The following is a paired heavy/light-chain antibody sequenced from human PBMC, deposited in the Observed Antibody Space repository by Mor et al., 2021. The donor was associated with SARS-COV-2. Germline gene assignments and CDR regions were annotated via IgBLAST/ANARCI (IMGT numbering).Light chain of an antibody. J-gene: IGLJ2*01. Sequence: SYVLTQPPSVSVAPGLTARIPCGGDNIGSKNVLWYQQRPGQAPLLVLYDDSVRPSGIPERFSGSNSGNSATLTISGVETGDEADYYCQVWDSGTDQVVFGGGTKLTVL. CDR2: DDS. V-gene: IGLV3-21*02. CDR1: NIGSKN. CDR3: QVWDSGTDQVV.
Heavy chain of an antibody. CDR1: GFSFGDYT. CDR2: IRTNSYGGTT. Sequence: EVQLVESGGGLVQPGRSVRLACTGSGFSFGDYTMSWFRQAPGKGLEWVGYIRTNSYGGTTENAASLKDRFSISRDDSKNIAYLQMNSLKVEDTAVYYCSRDSDSRYYYGSGSPRFDHWGQGVLVTVSS. J-gene: IGHJ4*02. V-gene: IGHV3-49*03. D-gene: IGHD3-10*01. CDR3: SRDSDSRYYYGSGSPRFDH.